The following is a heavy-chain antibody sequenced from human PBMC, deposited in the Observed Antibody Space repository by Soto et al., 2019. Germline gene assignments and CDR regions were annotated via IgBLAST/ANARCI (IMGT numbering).Heavy chain of an antibody. Sequence: QVQLVESGGGVVQPGRSLRLSCAASGFTFSSYGMHWVRQAPGKGLEWVAVIWYDGSNKYYADSVKGRFTISRDNSKNTLDLQMNSLRAEDTAVYYCARESYDYVWGSYRFLGMDVWGQGTTVTVSS. CDR3: ARESYDYVWGSYRFLGMDV. D-gene: IGHD3-16*02. CDR2: IWYDGSNK. J-gene: IGHJ6*02. CDR1: GFTFSSYG. V-gene: IGHV3-33*01.